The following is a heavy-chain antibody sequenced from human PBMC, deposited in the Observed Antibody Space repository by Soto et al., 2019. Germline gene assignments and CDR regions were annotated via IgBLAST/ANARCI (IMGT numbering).Heavy chain of an antibody. D-gene: IGHD6-13*01. V-gene: IGHV4-4*07. J-gene: IGHJ4*02. CDR3: ARWSSRWDY. Sequence: QVQLQESGPGLVKPSETLSLTCTVSGGSLSSFYWSWIRQPAGKGLEWIGRIYSGGRNKYNPSLKSRVNMAVDTSKKQFSLRLSSVSAADTARYYCARWSSRWDYWGQGTLVTVSS. CDR1: GGSLSSFY. CDR2: IYSGGRN.